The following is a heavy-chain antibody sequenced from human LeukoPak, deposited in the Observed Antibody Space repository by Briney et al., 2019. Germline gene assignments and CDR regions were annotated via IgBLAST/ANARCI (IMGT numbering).Heavy chain of an antibody. V-gene: IGHV3-7*01. D-gene: IGHD3-22*01. CDR3: ARFSSGYYLNY. J-gene: IGHJ4*02. CDR2: IKQDGSAR. CDR1: GFTFTNYW. Sequence: GGSLRLSCAASGFTFTNYWMTWVRQAPGEGLEWVANIKQDGSARYYVDSVKGRFTISRDNAKNSLYLQMNSLRAEDTAVYYCARFSSGYYLNYWGQGTLVTVSS.